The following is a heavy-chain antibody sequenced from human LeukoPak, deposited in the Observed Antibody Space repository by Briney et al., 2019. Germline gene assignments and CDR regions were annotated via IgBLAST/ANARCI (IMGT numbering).Heavy chain of an antibody. D-gene: IGHD3-9*01. CDR1: GGSISSYY. J-gene: IGHJ4*02. V-gene: IGHV4-59*08. CDR2: IYYSGST. CDR3: ARHSAYYDILTGYYSHYFDY. Sequence: SETLSLTCTVSGGSISSYYWSWIRQPPGKGLERIGYIYYSGSTNYNPSLKSRVTISVDTSKNQFSLKLSSVTAADTAVYYCARHSAYYDILTGYYSHYFDYWGQGTLVTVSS.